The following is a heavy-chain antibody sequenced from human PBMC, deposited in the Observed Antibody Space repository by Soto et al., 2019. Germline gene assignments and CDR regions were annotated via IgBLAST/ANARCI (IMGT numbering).Heavy chain of an antibody. CDR3: ARDGGRHSGGIDY. J-gene: IGHJ4*02. CDR2: IIPIFGTA. CDR1: GGTFSSYC. V-gene: IGHV1-69*01. Sequence: QVQLMKSGAEVKKPGSSVKVSCKASGGTFSSYCINWVRQAPGQGLEWMGEIIPIFGTANYAQKFQGRVTITADESTSTAYMELSSLRSEDTAVYYCARDGGRHSGGIDYWGQGTLVTVSS. D-gene: IGHD1-26*01.